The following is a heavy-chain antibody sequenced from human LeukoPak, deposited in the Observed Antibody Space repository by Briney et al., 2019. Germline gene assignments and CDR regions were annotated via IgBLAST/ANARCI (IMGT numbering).Heavy chain of an antibody. J-gene: IGHJ4*02. CDR2: IIPIFGTA. D-gene: IGHD2-2*01. Sequence: SVKVSCKASGYNFHDYDIHWMRQAPGQGLEWMGGIIPIFGTANYAQKFQGRVTITADESTSTAYMELSSLRSEDTAVCYCAREVAFVVVPAAATYYFDYWGQGTLVTVSS. CDR1: GYNFHDYD. V-gene: IGHV1-69*13. CDR3: AREVAFVVVPAAATYYFDY.